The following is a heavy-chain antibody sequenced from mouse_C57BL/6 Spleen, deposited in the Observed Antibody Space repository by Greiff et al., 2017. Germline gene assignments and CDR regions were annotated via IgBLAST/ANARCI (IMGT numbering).Heavy chain of an antibody. Sequence: VQLQQSGPGLVQPSQSLSITCTVSGFSLTSYGVHWVRQSPGKGLEWLGVMWRGGSTDYNAAFMSRLSNTKDNSKSQVFFKMNSLQADDTAIYYCAKTLYDYDVGFAYWGQGTLVTVSA. CDR1: GFSLTSYG. V-gene: IGHV2-5*01. CDR2: MWRGGST. D-gene: IGHD2-4*01. CDR3: AKTLYDYDVGFAY. J-gene: IGHJ3*01.